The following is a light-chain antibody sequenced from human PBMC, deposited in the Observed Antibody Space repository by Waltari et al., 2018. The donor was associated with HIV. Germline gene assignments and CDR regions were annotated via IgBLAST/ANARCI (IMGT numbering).Light chain of an antibody. J-gene: IGKJ3*01. CDR2: TTS. Sequence: ALRMTQSPSSFSASVGDRVTITCRASQGITTSLAWYQQQPGGGPRHLIHTTSTLESGVPSRCRGSGSGTEFTLTISCLQSEDVATDYCHQYHDFPFTFGPGSKVDIK. CDR1: QGITTS. CDR3: HQYHDFPFT. V-gene: IGKV1-8*01.